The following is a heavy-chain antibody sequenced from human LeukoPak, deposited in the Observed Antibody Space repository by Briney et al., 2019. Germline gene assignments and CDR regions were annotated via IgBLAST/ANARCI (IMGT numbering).Heavy chain of an antibody. CDR1: GFTFSSYA. V-gene: IGHV3-30*04. Sequence: GGSLRLSCAASGFTFSSYAMHWVRQAPGKGLEWVAIISYDGNNKYYADSVKGRFTISRDSSKNTLYLQMNSLRAEDTAVYYCARESGRPLYDILTGYPRGYYYYTDVWGKGTTVTISS. CDR3: ARESGRPLYDILTGYPRGYYYYTDV. J-gene: IGHJ6*03. D-gene: IGHD3-9*01. CDR2: ISYDGNNK.